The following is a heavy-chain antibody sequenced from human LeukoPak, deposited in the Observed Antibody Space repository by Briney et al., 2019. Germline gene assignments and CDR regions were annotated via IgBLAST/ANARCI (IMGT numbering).Heavy chain of an antibody. CDR1: GFTFDDYA. J-gene: IGHJ4*02. Sequence: GGSLRLSCAASGFTFDDYAMHWVRQAPGKGLEWVSGISWNSGSIGYADSVKGRFTISRDNSKNTLYLQMNSLRAEDTAVYYCAADPRLFWGQGTLVTVSS. D-gene: IGHD2-21*01. CDR2: ISWNSGSI. CDR3: AADPRLF. V-gene: IGHV3-9*01.